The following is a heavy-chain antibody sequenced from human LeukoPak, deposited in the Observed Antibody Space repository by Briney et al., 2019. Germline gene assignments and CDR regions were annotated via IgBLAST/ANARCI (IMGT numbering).Heavy chain of an antibody. Sequence: SETLSLTCAVYGGSFSGYYWSWIRQPPGKGLEWIGEINHSGSTNYNPSLKSRVTISVDTSKNQFSLKLSSVTAADTAVYYCARGWQQLAPFDYWGQGTLVTVSS. CDR1: GGSFSGYY. CDR2: INHSGST. CDR3: ARGWQQLAPFDY. J-gene: IGHJ4*02. D-gene: IGHD6-13*01. V-gene: IGHV4-34*01.